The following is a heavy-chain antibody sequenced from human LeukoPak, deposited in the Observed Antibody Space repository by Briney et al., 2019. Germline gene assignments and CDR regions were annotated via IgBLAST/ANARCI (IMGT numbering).Heavy chain of an antibody. CDR2: ISYDGSNK. Sequence: GGSLRLSCAASGFTFSSYAMHWVRQAPGKGLEWVAVISYDGSNKYYADSVKGRITISRDNPKNTLYLQMNSLRAEDTAVYYCAKGVGYCSGGSCQQFDYWGQGTLVTVSS. CDR3: AKGVGYCSGGSCQQFDY. J-gene: IGHJ4*02. CDR1: GFTFSSYA. V-gene: IGHV3-30*04. D-gene: IGHD2-15*01.